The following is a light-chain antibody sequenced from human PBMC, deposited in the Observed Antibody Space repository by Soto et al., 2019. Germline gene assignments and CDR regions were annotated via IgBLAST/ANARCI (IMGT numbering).Light chain of an antibody. CDR2: EVT. Sequence: QSALTQPASVSGSPGQSITISCTGTSSDVGSYNLVSWYQQHPGKAPKLMIFEVTNRPSGISDRFSGFKSGSTASLTISELQPDDEADYYCISFTPSTTTHWVFGGGTKLTVL. CDR3: ISFTPSTTTHWV. J-gene: IGLJ3*02. CDR1: SSDVGSYNL. V-gene: IGLV2-14*02.